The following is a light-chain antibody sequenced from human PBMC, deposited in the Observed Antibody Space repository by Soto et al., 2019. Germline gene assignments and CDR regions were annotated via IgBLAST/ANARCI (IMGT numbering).Light chain of an antibody. CDR2: DAS. Sequence: DIQMTQSPCSLSASVGDTVTITCGASQSVSTWLAWYQQKPGKAPKLLIYDASKLEGGVPSRFSGSGSGTELTLTISGLQAEDSASYYCQQYNSYSPTLGQGTTVEV. J-gene: IGKJ1*01. CDR3: QQYNSYSPT. V-gene: IGKV1-5*01. CDR1: QSVSTW.